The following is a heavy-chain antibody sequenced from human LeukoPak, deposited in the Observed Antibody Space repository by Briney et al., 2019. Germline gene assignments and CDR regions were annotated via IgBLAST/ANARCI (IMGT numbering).Heavy chain of an antibody. J-gene: IGHJ6*03. D-gene: IGHD2-2*01. CDR1: GFTFSSYS. Sequence: PGGSLRLSCAASGFTFSSYSMNWVRQAPGKGLEWVSYISSSSSTIYYADSVKGRFTISRDNAKNSLYLQMNSLRAEDTAVYYCARDLPYCSSTSCYYYYYYMDVWGKGTTVTVSS. CDR3: ARDLPYCSSTSCYYYYYYMDV. V-gene: IGHV3-48*01. CDR2: ISSSSSTI.